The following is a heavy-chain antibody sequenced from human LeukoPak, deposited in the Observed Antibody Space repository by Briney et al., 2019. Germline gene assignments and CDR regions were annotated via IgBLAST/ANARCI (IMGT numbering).Heavy chain of an antibody. D-gene: IGHD2-2*01. V-gene: IGHV1-18*01. CDR3: ASYKLDIVVAPVDLRHALDI. Sequence: ASVKVSCKASGYSFSTYAITWVRQAPGQGLEWMAWISANNYKTNYAQKFQGRVTVTTESYTNTAYQELRSLRSDDTAVYYCASYKLDIVVAPVDLRHALDIWGKGTMVTVSS. J-gene: IGHJ3*02. CDR2: ISANNYKT. CDR1: GYSFSTYA.